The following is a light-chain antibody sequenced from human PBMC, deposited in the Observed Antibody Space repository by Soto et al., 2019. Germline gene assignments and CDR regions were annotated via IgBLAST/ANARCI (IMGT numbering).Light chain of an antibody. V-gene: IGKV1-5*01. Sequence: DIQMTQSPSTLSASVGDRVTITCRASQDINRWLAWYHQKPGKAPKILIYNADTLESGVPSRFSGSGYGTEFTLTISSLQPDDFATYYCQQYNSYWTFGQGTKVDIK. J-gene: IGKJ1*01. CDR2: NAD. CDR3: QQYNSYWT. CDR1: QDINRW.